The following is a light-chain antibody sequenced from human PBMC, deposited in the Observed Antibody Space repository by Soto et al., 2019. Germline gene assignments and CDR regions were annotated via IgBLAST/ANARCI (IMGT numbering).Light chain of an antibody. Sequence: DIVLTQSPDSLAVSLGERATINCKSSQNILRTSDNRNNLVWYQQKPGQPPKVLIYWASTRESGVPDRFSGSGSGTDFTLTISSLQAEDVAVYYCQQFYTDPRTFGQGTKVDIK. CDR1: QNILRTSDNRNN. CDR3: QQFYTDPRT. V-gene: IGKV4-1*01. J-gene: IGKJ1*01. CDR2: WAS.